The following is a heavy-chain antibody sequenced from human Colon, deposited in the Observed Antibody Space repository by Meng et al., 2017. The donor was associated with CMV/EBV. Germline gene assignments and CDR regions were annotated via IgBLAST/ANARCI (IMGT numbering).Heavy chain of an antibody. CDR3: AQWLAQGVYYYGMDV. CDR2: ISNSGGRT. J-gene: IGHJ6*02. CDR1: GFTFSSSS. Sequence: GESLKISCVASGFTFSSSSMTWVRQAPGKGLEWVSTISNSGGRTYYADTVKGRFTISRDNSKNTLYLQMNSLRAEDTAVYYCAQWLAQGVYYYGMDVWGQGTTVTVSS. D-gene: IGHD6-19*01. V-gene: IGHV3-23*01.